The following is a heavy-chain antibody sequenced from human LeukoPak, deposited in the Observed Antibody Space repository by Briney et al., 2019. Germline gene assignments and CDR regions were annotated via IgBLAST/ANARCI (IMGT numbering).Heavy chain of an antibody. Sequence: PSETLSLTCAVYGVSFSGYYWSWLRQPPGKGLEWIGEINQRGSTTYNPSLKSRVTISLDTPRNQFLLRLSSVTAADTAVYYCARSNLAAGTAFDIWSRGTMVTVSS. CDR1: GVSFSGYY. V-gene: IGHV4-34*01. D-gene: IGHD6-13*01. CDR2: INQRGST. J-gene: IGHJ3*02. CDR3: ARSNLAAGTAFDI.